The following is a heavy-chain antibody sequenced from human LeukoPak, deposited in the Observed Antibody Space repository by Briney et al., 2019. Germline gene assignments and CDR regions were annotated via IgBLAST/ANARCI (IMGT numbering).Heavy chain of an antibody. CDR1: GFTFSSFA. D-gene: IGHD5-12*01. Sequence: GGSLRLSCAASGFTFSSFAMHWVRQAPGKGLEWVAVISYDGTNKYNADSVKGRCTISSDNPKNTLYLQMNGLRAEDTHVYYCARDGNSGYNSDYYYGMDVWGKGTTVPVSS. CDR2: ISYDGTNK. J-gene: IGHJ6*04. V-gene: IGHV3-30*04. CDR3: ARDGNSGYNSDYYYGMDV.